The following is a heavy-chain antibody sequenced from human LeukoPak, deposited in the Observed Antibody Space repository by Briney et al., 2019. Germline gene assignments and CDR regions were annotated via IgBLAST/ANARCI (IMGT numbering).Heavy chain of an antibody. CDR3: ARRRDYYDKGGFDY. CDR1: GYTFTNYW. Sequence: GESLKISCQGSGYTFTNYWIGWVRQMPGKGLEWMGAIYPDNSDTKYSPSLQGQVTISTDTSISTAYLQWSSLKASDTAMYYCARRRDYYDKGGFDYWGQGTLVTVSS. D-gene: IGHD3-22*01. J-gene: IGHJ4*02. V-gene: IGHV5-51*01. CDR2: IYPDNSDT.